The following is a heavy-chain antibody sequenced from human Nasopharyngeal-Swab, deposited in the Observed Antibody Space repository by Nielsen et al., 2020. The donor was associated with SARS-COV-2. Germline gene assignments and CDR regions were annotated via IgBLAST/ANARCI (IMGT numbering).Heavy chain of an antibody. CDR3: ARVVGYRGPFDY. CDR2: ISYDGSNK. J-gene: IGHJ4*02. D-gene: IGHD6-25*01. Sequence: GESLKISCAASGFTFSSYEMNWVRQAPGKGLEWVAVISYDGSNKYYADSVKGRFTISRDNSKNTLYLQMNSLRAEDTAVYYCARVVGYRGPFDYWGQGTLVTVSS. CDR1: GFTFSSYE. V-gene: IGHV3-30*04.